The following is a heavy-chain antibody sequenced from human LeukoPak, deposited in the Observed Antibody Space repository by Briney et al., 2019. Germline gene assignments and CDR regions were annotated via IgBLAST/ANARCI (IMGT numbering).Heavy chain of an antibody. D-gene: IGHD2-2*02. J-gene: IGHJ3*02. Sequence: PGGSLRLSCAASGFTFSSYSMNWVRQAPGKGLEWVSSISSSSSYIYYADSVKGRFTISRDNAKNSLYLQMNSLRAEDTAVYYCARSSPYCSSTSCYNDAFDIWGQGTMVTVSS. CDR2: ISSSSSYI. V-gene: IGHV3-21*01. CDR3: ARSSPYCSSTSCYNDAFDI. CDR1: GFTFSSYS.